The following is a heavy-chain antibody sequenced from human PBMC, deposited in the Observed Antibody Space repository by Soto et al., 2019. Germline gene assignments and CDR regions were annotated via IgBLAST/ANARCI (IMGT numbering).Heavy chain of an antibody. CDR2: ISYDGSNI. CDR1: AFTSSYYF. D-gene: IGHD6-19*01. J-gene: IGHJ4*02. V-gene: IGHV3-30*09. Sequence: PGGSLRLPCAASAFTSSYYFIHSVRQAPGNGLEWLSLISYDGSNIYFTDSVRGRFAISRDKSKNTLYLQMNSLRAEDTALYYCARDNGRLRTKSEELLAPDWGQGTLDTVTA. CDR3: ARDNGRLRTKSEELLAPD.